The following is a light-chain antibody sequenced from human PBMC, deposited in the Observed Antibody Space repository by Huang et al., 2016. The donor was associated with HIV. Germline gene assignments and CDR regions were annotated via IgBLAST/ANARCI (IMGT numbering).Light chain of an antibody. CDR1: QDISNY. J-gene: IGKJ2*01. Sequence: DVQMTQSPSSLSASVGDRVTITCQASQDISNYLNWYQQKPGKAPKLLSYDASNLQTGVPSRFIGGGSGTDFSFTISSLQPEDIATYYCQHYDNLSLFTFGQGPNWRS. V-gene: IGKV1-33*01. CDR2: DAS. CDR3: QHYDNLSLFT.